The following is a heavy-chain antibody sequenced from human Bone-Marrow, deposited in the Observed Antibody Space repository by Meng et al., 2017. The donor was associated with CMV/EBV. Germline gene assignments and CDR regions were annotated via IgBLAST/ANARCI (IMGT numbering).Heavy chain of an antibody. CDR3: AGVCSSTSWAP. J-gene: IGHJ5*02. V-gene: IGHV1-2*02. CDR2: INPTSGGP. Sequence: SVKVSCKASGYTFTGYYMHWVRQAPGQGLEWMGWINPTSGGPNYAQKVQGRVTMTRDTSISTAYMELGRLRADDTGAYYGAGVCSSTSWAPWGQGTMVTVSS. D-gene: IGHD2-2*01. CDR1: GYTFTGYY.